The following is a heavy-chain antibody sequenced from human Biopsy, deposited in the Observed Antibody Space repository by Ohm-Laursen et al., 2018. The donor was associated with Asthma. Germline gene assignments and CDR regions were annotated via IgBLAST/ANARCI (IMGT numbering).Heavy chain of an antibody. V-gene: IGHV1-18*01. J-gene: IGHJ6*02. CDR3: ARAVDYSHYYGIDV. CDR2: TSVYNGNT. CDR1: GYTFNSAG. Sequence: SVSASCKTSGYTFNSAGITWVRQAPGQGLEWMGWTSVYNGNTKVAQKLQDRVTMITDTSTSTSYMELRSLRSDDTAVYFCARAVDYSHYYGIDVWGQGTTVTVS. D-gene: IGHD3-10*01.